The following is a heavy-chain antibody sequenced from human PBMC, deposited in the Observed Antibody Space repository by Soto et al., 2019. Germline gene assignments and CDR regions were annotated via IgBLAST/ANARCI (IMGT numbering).Heavy chain of an antibody. J-gene: IGHJ4*02. D-gene: IGHD2-21*02. CDR2: ISAYNGNT. CDR1: GNTFTSYG. V-gene: IGHV1-18*04. CDR3: ARDLRYCGGDCYSPTDY. Sequence: QVQLVQSGAEVKKPGASVKVSCKASGNTFTSYGISWVRQAPGQGLEWMGWISAYNGNTNYAQKLQGRVTMTTDTSTSTAYMELRSLRSDDTAVYYCARDLRYCGGDCYSPTDYWGQGTLVTVSS.